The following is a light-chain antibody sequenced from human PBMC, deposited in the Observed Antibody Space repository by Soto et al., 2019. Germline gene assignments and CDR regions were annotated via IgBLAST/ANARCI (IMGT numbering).Light chain of an antibody. J-gene: IGKJ5*01. CDR1: QSISTY. CDR2: GAS. V-gene: IGKV1-39*01. Sequence: IQMNHSPSALSASVGDRVTITCRASQSISTYLNWYHQKPGKAPDLLIYGASSLQSGVTSRFTGSGSGTDVTLTITDLQPEDVVTYYCRQKYIIQSTFGQVARLDIK. CDR3: RQKYIIQST.